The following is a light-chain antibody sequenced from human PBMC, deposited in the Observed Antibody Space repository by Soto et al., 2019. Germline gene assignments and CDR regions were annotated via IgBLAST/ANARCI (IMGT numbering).Light chain of an antibody. V-gene: IGLV2-14*01. CDR3: SSYTSSSTPVV. Sequence: QSVLTQPASVSGSPGQSITISCTGTSSDVGAYKYVSWYQQHPGTATKLMIYEVSNRPSGVSNRFSGSKSGKTASLTISGLQAEDEADYYCSSYTSSSTPVVLGGGTKLTVL. CDR1: SSDVGAYKY. J-gene: IGLJ2*01. CDR2: EVS.